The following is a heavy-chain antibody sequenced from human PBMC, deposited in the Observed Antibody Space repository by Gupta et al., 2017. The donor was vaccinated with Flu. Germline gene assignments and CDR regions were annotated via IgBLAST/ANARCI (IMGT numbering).Heavy chain of an antibody. CDR3: ATVTSGC. D-gene: IGHD4-17*01. CDR1: GFTFRSPY. J-gene: IGHJ4*02. V-gene: IGHV3-74*03. CDR2: INPDGSST. Sequence: EMQLVESGGGLVQPGGSLRLSCAASGFTFRSPYLQWVRQAPGKGLVWVSRINPDGSSTTYAESVKGRFTISRDNAKNTLYLRMNSLGDDDTAVYYCATVTSGCWGQGTLVTVSS.